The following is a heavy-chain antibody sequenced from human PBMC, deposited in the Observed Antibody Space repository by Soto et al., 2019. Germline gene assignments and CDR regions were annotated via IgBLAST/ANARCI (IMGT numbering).Heavy chain of an antibody. J-gene: IGHJ5*02. D-gene: IGHD6-19*01. Sequence: PSETLSLTCAVYGGSFSGYYWSWIRQPPGEGLEWIGEINHSGSTNYNPSLKSRVTISVDTSKNQFSLKLSSVTAADTAVYYCARGHGIAVAGTYNWFDPWGQGTLVTVSS. CDR2: INHSGST. CDR1: GGSFSGYY. CDR3: ARGHGIAVAGTYNWFDP. V-gene: IGHV4-34*01.